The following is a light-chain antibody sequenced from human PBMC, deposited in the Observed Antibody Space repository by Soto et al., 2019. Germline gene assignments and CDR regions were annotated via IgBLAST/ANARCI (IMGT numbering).Light chain of an antibody. CDR3: QQYYTSSIT. CDR2: GAS. J-gene: IGKJ5*01. Sequence: IVMTQSPDSLAVSLGERATINCRSSQSVLYSSNKKNYLAWYQQKPGQSPKLLIYGASSRESGVPDRFTGSGSGTDFTLTISGLQAEDVAVYYCQQYYTSSITFGQGTRLEMK. V-gene: IGKV4-1*01. CDR1: QSVLYSSNKKNY.